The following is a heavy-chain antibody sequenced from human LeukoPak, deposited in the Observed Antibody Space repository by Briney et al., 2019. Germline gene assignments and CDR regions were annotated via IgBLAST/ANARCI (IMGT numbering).Heavy chain of an antibody. CDR3: ARDLAYYDSSGYEGY. V-gene: IGHV3-33*01. Sequence: GGPLRLSCAASGFTFSSYGMLGVRQAPGKGLEGGAVIWYDGTNKYYADSVKGRFTISRDNSKNTLYLQMNSLRAEDTAVYYCARDLAYYDSSGYEGYWGQGTLVTVSS. CDR1: GFTFSSYG. CDR2: IWYDGTNK. D-gene: IGHD3-22*01. J-gene: IGHJ4*02.